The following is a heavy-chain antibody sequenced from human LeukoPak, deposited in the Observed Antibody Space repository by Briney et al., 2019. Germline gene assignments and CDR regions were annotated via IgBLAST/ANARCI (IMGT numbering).Heavy chain of an antibody. J-gene: IGHJ6*03. Sequence: GSSVKVSCKASGGTFSSYAISWVRQAPGQGHEWMGRIIPIFGTANYAQKFQGRVTITTDESTSTAYMELSSLRSEDTAVYYCASGSYYDFWSGYSRYYYYYMDVWGKGTTVTVSS. CDR3: ASGSYYDFWSGYSRYYYYYMDV. D-gene: IGHD3-3*01. CDR1: GGTFSSYA. CDR2: IIPIFGTA. V-gene: IGHV1-69*05.